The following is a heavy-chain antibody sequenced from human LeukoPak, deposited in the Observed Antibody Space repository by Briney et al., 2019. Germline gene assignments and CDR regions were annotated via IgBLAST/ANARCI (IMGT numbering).Heavy chain of an antibody. V-gene: IGHV3-15*01. CDR1: RFTFSNVW. CDR3: SAGLGTSDLDS. CDR2: ITTIVDGAAT. Sequence: GGSLRLSCAASRFTFSNVWMSWVSQAPGKGLEWLARITTIVDGAATDYVAPVKGRFTISRDDSTDTLYLQMNSLKTEDTAVYYCSAGLGTSDLDSWGQGTLVTVSS. J-gene: IGHJ4*02. D-gene: IGHD1-14*01.